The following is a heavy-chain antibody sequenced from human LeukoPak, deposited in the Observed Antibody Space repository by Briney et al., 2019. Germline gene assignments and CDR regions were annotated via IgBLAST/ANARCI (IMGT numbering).Heavy chain of an antibody. D-gene: IGHD1-26*01. Sequence: SVKVSCKASADTFSSYGISWVRQAPGQGVEWMGGIIPIYVTPHYAQKVQGRLTISTDESTTTAYMELISLKSDDTGVYYCARAPPGPVRATFTHGFDIWGQGTMVTVSS. CDR2: IIPIYVTP. CDR1: ADTFSSYG. V-gene: IGHV1-69*05. CDR3: ARAPPGPVRATFTHGFDI. J-gene: IGHJ3*02.